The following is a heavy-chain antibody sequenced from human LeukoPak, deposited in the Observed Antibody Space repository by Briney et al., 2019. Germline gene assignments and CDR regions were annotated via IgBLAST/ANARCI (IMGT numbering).Heavy chain of an antibody. CDR1: GFTFSIYD. D-gene: IGHD2-21*01. CDR3: AKEVVYGDWAFDI. J-gene: IGHJ3*02. CDR2: ISGSGGST. Sequence: GGSLRLSCAASGFTFSIYDMSWVRQAPGKGLEWVSAISGSGGSTYYADSVKGRFTISRDNSKNTLYLQMNSLRAEDTAVYYCAKEVVYGDWAFDIWGQGTMVTASS. V-gene: IGHV3-23*01.